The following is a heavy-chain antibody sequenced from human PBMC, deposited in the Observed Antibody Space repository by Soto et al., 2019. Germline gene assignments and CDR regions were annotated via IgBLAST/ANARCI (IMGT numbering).Heavy chain of an antibody. CDR2: IYYSGST. Sequence: QVQLQESGPGLVKPSRTLSLTCTVSGGSISSGGFYWSWIRQHPGKGLEWIGYIYYSGSTYYNPSLKSRVTISVDTSKNQFSLKLSSVTAADTAVYYCARGLYGADAFDIWGQGTMVTVSS. J-gene: IGHJ3*02. V-gene: IGHV4-31*03. CDR3: ARGLYGADAFDI. CDR1: GGSISSGGFY. D-gene: IGHD3-16*01.